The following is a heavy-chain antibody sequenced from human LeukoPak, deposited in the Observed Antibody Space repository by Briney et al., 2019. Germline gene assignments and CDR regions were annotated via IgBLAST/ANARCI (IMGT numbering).Heavy chain of an antibody. Sequence: GASVNVSCKASGYTFTSYGISWVRQGPGQGLELMGLISAYNGNTNYAQKLQGRVTMTTDTSTSTAYMELRSLRSDDTAVYYCARGIAVAYNWFDPWGQGTLVTVSS. CDR2: ISAYNGNT. J-gene: IGHJ5*02. D-gene: IGHD6-19*01. CDR3: ARGIAVAYNWFDP. V-gene: IGHV1-18*01. CDR1: GYTFTSYG.